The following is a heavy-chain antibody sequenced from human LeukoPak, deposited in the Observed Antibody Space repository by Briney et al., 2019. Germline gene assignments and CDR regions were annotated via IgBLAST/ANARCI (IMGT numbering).Heavy chain of an antibody. D-gene: IGHD3-3*01. CDR3: ARDLESGYCDD. V-gene: IGHV3-30*02. CDR1: GFTFSYYG. CDR2: IRYDGSDK. J-gene: IGHJ4*02. Sequence: GGSLRLSCAASGFTFSYYGMHWVRQAPGGGLEWVSFIRYDGSDKNYADSVKGRFTISRDSSKNTLYLQMNSLRTDDTAVYYCARDLESGYCDDWGQGTLVTVSS.